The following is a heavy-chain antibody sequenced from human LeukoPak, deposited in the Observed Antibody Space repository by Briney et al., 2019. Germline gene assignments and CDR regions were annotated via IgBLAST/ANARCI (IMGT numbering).Heavy chain of an antibody. CDR3: ARGGSGWYPGGYYFDY. Sequence: SETLSLTCTVSDGSISSYYWSWIRQPPGKGLEWIGYIYYSGSTNYNPSLKSRVTISVDTSKNQFSLKLSSVTAADTAVYYCARGGSGWYPGGYYFDYWGQGTLVTVSS. D-gene: IGHD6-19*01. J-gene: IGHJ4*02. CDR2: IYYSGST. CDR1: DGSISSYY. V-gene: IGHV4-59*01.